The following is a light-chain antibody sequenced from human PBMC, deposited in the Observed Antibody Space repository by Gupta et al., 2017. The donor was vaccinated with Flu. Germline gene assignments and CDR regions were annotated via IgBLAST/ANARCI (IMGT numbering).Light chain of an antibody. CDR1: QSISSW. CDR2: KAS. CDR3: QHYNSYPWT. Sequence: PSTLSASVADRVTITCRVSQSISSWLAWYHQKPGKAPKLLISKASILQSGVPSTFSGSGSETEFTLTINSLQPDDFATYYCQHYNSYPWTFGQGTKVEIK. V-gene: IGKV1-5*03. J-gene: IGKJ1*01.